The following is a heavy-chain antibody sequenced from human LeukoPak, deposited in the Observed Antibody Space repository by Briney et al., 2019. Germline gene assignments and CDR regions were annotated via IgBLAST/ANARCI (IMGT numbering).Heavy chain of an antibody. CDR2: MNPNSGNT. D-gene: IGHD2-2*02. CDR3: AKGLYGGITDAFDI. CDR1: GYTFTSYD. J-gene: IGHJ3*02. V-gene: IGHV1-8*01. Sequence: ASVKVSCKASGYTFTSYDINWVRQATGQGLEWMGWMNPNSGNTGYAQKFQGRVTMTRNTSISTAYMELSSLRSEDTAVYYCAKGLYGGITDAFDIWGQGTMVTVSS.